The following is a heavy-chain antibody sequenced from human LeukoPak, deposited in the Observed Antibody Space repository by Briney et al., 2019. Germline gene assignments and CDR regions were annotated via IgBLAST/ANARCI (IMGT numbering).Heavy chain of an antibody. Sequence: KPGGSLRLSCAVSGFTFSDYFMTWIRQAPGKGLEWVSYISGSGSNKYYADSVKGRFTISRDNSKNTLYLQMNSLRAEDTAVYYCAKDSGLHPPFDYWGQGTLVTVSS. CDR1: GFTFSDYF. CDR2: ISGSGSNK. CDR3: AKDSGLHPPFDY. D-gene: IGHD4-11*01. V-gene: IGHV3-11*04. J-gene: IGHJ4*02.